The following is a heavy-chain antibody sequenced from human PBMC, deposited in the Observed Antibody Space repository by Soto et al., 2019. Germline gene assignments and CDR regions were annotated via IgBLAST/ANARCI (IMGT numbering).Heavy chain of an antibody. CDR3: ARDVTNSSGWPDS. Sequence: LRLSCAASGFTFSSYGMHWVRQAPGKGLEWVAVIWYDGSNKYYADSVKGRFTISRDTSKNTLYLQMNSLRAEDTAVYYCARDVTNSSGWPDSWCQGTLVTVSS. J-gene: IGHJ4*02. V-gene: IGHV3-33*01. CDR2: IWYDGSNK. CDR1: GFTFSSYG. D-gene: IGHD6-19*01.